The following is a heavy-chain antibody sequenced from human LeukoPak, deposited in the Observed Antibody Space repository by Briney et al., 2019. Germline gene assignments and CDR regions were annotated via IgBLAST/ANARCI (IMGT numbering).Heavy chain of an antibody. D-gene: IGHD3-22*01. V-gene: IGHV3-74*01. CDR3: TRDAGFCHSSGCWKPIDL. CDR1: GFNFRSYW. J-gene: IGHJ4*02. Sequence: GGSLRLPCAASGFNFRSYWMHWVRQAPGKGLVWVSRINSDGTGTYADSVKGRFTISRDNANNTLYLQMNSLRSDDTAVYYCTRDAGFCHSSGCWKPIDLWGQGALVTVSS. CDR2: INSDGTGT.